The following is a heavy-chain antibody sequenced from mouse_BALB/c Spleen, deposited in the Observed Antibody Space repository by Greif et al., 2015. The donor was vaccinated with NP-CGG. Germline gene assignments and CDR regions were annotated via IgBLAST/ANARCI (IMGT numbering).Heavy chain of an antibody. Sequence: EVQLVESGAELVKPGASVKLSCTASGFNIKDTYMHWVKQRPEQGLEWIGRIDPANGNTKYDPKFQGKATITADTSSNTAYLQLSSLTSEDTAVYYCARYNYGSSYFDYWGQGTTLTVSS. V-gene: IGHV14-3*02. CDR3: ARYNYGSSYFDY. J-gene: IGHJ2*01. CDR1: GFNIKDTY. CDR2: IDPANGNT. D-gene: IGHD1-1*01.